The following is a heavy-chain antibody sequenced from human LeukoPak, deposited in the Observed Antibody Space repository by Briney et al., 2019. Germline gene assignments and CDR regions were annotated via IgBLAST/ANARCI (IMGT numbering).Heavy chain of an antibody. CDR1: GFTFSSYW. D-gene: IGHD3-9*01. CDR3: ANNIRYFDWLLFDY. J-gene: IGHJ4*02. CDR2: INSDGSST. Sequence: GGSLRPSCAASGFTFSSYWMHWVRQAPGKGLVWVSRINSDGSSTSYADSVKGRFTISRDNSKNTLYLQMNSLRAEDTAVYYCANNIRYFDWLLFDYWGQGTLVTVSS. V-gene: IGHV3-74*01.